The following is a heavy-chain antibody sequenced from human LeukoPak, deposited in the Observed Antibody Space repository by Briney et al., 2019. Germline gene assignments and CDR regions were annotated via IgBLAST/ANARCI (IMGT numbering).Heavy chain of an antibody. Sequence: ASVKVSCKASGGTFSSYAISWVRQAPGQGLEWMGGIIPIFGTANYAQKFQGRVTITTDESTSTAYMELSSLRSEDTAVYYCAGLLGYCSGGSCYNSWFDPWGQGTLVTVSS. CDR2: IIPIFGTA. CDR1: GGTFSSYA. J-gene: IGHJ5*02. V-gene: IGHV1-69*05. CDR3: AGLLGYCSGGSCYNSWFDP. D-gene: IGHD2-15*01.